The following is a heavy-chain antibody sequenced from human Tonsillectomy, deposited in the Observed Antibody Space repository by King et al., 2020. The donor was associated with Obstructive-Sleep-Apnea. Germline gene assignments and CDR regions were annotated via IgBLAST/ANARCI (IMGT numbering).Heavy chain of an antibody. J-gene: IGHJ3*02. V-gene: IGHV4-39*01. CDR2: IYYSGST. D-gene: IGHD3-22*01. CDR1: GGSISSSSYY. CDR3: ARLRDYYDSSGYYYNAFDI. Sequence: PLQESGPGLVKPSETLSLTCTVSGGSISSSSYYWGWIRQPPGKGLEWIGSIYYSGSTYYNPSLKSRVTISVDTSKNQFSLKLSSVTAADTAVYYCARLRDYYDSSGYYYNAFDIWGQGTMVTVSS.